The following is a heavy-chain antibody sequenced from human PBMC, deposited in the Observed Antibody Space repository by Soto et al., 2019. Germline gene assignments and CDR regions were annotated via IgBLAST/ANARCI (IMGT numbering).Heavy chain of an antibody. J-gene: IGHJ4*02. D-gene: IGHD3-10*01. V-gene: IGHV1-69*01. CDR3: AIDRDDYGSGNYYNRIDF. Sequence: QVQLVQSGAEVKKPGSSVKVSCKASGGIFSTYAISWLRQAPGQGLEWMGGIIPLFGTPNYAQRFKGRVTITEDESTSTAYMELSRLRSEDTAVYYCAIDRDDYGSGNYYNRIDFWGQGTLVTVSS. CDR1: GGIFSTYA. CDR2: IIPLFGTP.